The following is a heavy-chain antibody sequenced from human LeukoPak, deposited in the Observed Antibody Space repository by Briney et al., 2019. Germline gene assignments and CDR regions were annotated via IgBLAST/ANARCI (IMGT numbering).Heavy chain of an antibody. CDR2: INAGNGNT. Sequence: ASVKVSCKASGYTFTSYAMHWVRQAPGQRLEWMGWINAGNGNTKYSQKFQGRVTITRDTSASTAYMELSSLRSEDTAVFYCARVSSSGSYYDILTGYYKVGEYFDYWGQGTLVTVSS. V-gene: IGHV1-3*01. CDR1: GYTFTSYA. D-gene: IGHD3-9*01. J-gene: IGHJ4*02. CDR3: ARVSSSGSYYDILTGYYKVGEYFDY.